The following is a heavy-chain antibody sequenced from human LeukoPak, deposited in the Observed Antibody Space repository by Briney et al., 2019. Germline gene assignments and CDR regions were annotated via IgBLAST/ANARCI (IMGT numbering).Heavy chain of an antibody. J-gene: IGHJ5*02. CDR3: AVEGDFGVATRWFDP. CDR1: GYTLTELS. V-gene: IGHV1-24*01. D-gene: IGHD3-3*01. Sequence: ASVKVSCKVSGYTLTELSMHWVRQAPGKGLEWMGGFDPEDGETIYAQKFQGRVTMTEDTSTDTAYMELSSLRSEDTAVYYCAVEGDFGVATRWFDPWGQGTLVTVSS. CDR2: FDPEDGET.